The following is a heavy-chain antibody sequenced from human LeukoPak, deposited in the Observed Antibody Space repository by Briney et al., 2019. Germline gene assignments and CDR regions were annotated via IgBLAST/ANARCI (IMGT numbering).Heavy chain of an antibody. V-gene: IGHV3-33*06. CDR3: AKGPYDFWSGLDYYYYGMDV. J-gene: IGHJ6*02. CDR1: GFTFSSYG. D-gene: IGHD3-3*01. CDR2: IWYDGSNK. Sequence: GRSLRLSCAASGFTFSSYGMHWVRQAPGKGLEWVAVIWYDGSNKYYADSVKGRFTTSRDNSKNTLYLQMNSLRAEDTAVYYCAKGPYDFWSGLDYYYYGMDVWGQGTTVTVSS.